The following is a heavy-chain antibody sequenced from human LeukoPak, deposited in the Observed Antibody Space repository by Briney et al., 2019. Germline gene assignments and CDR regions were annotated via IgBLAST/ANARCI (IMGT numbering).Heavy chain of an antibody. D-gene: IGHD3-10*01. CDR3: ARWDMVRGVIITFDY. J-gene: IGHJ4*02. CDR1: GGSISSGDYY. Sequence: SETLSLTCTVSGGSISSGDYYWSWIRQPPGKGLEWIGYIYYSGSTYYNPSLKSRVTISVDTSKNQFSLKLSSVTAADTAVYYCARWDMVRGVIITFDYWGQGTLVTVSS. CDR2: IYYSGST. V-gene: IGHV4-30-4*01.